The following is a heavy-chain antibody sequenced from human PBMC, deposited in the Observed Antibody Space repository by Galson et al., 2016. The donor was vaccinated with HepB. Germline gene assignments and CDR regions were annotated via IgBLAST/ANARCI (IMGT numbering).Heavy chain of an antibody. CDR2: FENNANSHTI. Sequence: SLRLSCAASGFAFGDSALSWFRQAPGKGLEWVGRFENNANSHTILYAASVRGRFSISRDAPKNSLDLEMNSLKTDDTAVYFCARRGTAGGLDLWGQGTMVAVSS. V-gene: IGHV3-72*01. J-gene: IGHJ3*01. CDR3: ARRGTAGGLDL. CDR1: GFAFGDSA. D-gene: IGHD1-7*01.